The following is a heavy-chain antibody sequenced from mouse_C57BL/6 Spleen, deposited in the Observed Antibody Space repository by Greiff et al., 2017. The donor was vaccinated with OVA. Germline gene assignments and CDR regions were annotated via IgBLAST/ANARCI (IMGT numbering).Heavy chain of an antibody. Sequence: QVQLQQSGPELVKPGASVKISCKASGYAFSSSWMNWVKQRPGKGLEWIGRIYPGDGDTNYNGKFKGKATLTADKSSSTAYMQLSSLTSEDSAVYFCAYYGSSSWYFDVWGTGTTVTVSS. D-gene: IGHD1-1*01. J-gene: IGHJ1*03. CDR2: IYPGDGDT. V-gene: IGHV1-82*01. CDR1: GYAFSSSW. CDR3: AYYGSSSWYFDV.